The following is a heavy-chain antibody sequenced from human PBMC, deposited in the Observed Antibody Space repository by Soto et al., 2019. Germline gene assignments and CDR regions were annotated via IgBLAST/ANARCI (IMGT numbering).Heavy chain of an antibody. Sequence: PGESLKISCIASGYSFTNYWISWVRQMPGKGLEWMGRIGPGDSYTNYSPSFQGHVTISVDKSIGTAYLQWSSLKASDTAMYYCARQTLGYSDSSGFFDKWGQGTLVTVYS. CDR2: IGPGDSYT. D-gene: IGHD3-22*01. J-gene: IGHJ4*02. V-gene: IGHV5-10-1*01. CDR1: GYSFTNYW. CDR3: ARQTLGYSDSSGFFDK.